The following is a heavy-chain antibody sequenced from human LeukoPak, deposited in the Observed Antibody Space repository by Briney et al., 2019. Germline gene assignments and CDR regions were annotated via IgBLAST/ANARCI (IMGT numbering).Heavy chain of an antibody. D-gene: IGHD3-9*01. CDR1: GFTFDDYA. CDR2: ISWNSGSI. J-gene: IGHJ4*02. CDR3: AKDMGYDILTGYSPFDY. Sequence: PGRSLRLSCAASGFTFDDYAMHWVRQAPGKGLEWVSGISWNSGSIGYADSVKGRFTISRDNAKNSLYLQMSSLRAEDTALYYCAKDMGYDILTGYSPFDYWGQGTLVTVSS. V-gene: IGHV3-9*01.